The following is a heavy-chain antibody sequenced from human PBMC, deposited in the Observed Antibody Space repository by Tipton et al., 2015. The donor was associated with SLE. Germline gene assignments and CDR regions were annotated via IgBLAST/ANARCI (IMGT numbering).Heavy chain of an antibody. CDR1: GGSINSGGSS. CDR3: ARNLRQLVPNSQNY. CDR2: IYYSGST. J-gene: IGHJ4*02. Sequence: TLSLTCAVSGGSINSGGSSWSWIRQPPGKGLEWIGSIYYSGSTNYNPPLKSRVTIPVDTSKNQFSLKLSSVTAADTAVYYCARNLRQLVPNSQNYWGQGTLVTVSS. D-gene: IGHD6-6*01. V-gene: IGHV4-61*08.